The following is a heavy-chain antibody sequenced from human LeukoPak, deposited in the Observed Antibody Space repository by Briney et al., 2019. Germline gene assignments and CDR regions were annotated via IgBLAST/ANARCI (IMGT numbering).Heavy chain of an antibody. J-gene: IGHJ3*01. D-gene: IGHD2-21*01. CDR3: ARGYVELFSLHMVAVPGSFDV. V-gene: IGHV3-30-3*01. CDR2: ISSDGSNN. CDR1: GFTFSDYE. Sequence: PGGSLSLSCEAYGFTFSDYEIHWVRQAPGKGLEWVAVISSDGSNNYYADSVKGRFSISRDNSNNTVFLKMTSLRAEDTAVYHCARGYVELFSLHMVAVPGSFDVWGQGTMVTVSS.